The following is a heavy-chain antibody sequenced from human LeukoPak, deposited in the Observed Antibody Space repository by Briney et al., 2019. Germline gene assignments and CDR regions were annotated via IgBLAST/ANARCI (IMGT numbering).Heavy chain of an antibody. D-gene: IGHD5-18*01. J-gene: IGHJ4*02. CDR3: ARVRARLQLWIPVDS. V-gene: IGHV3-30*03. CDR2: ISHDGSNI. CDR1: GFTFYNYG. Sequence: GGSLRLSCAASGFTFYNYGMHWVRQAPGKGLEWVAVISHDGSNIHYGDSVKGRFTISRDNSKNTLYLQMNSLRPEDTAVYYCARVRARLQLWIPVDSWGQGTLVTVSS.